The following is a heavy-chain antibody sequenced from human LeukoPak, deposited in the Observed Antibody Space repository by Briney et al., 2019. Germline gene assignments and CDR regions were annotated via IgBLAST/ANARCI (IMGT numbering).Heavy chain of an antibody. CDR3: AKGRAEAAAGTLYYFDY. Sequence: GGSLRLSCAASGFTFSSYAMHWVRQAPGKGLEWVAVISYDGSNKYYADSVKGRFTISRDNSKNTLYLQMNSLRAEDTAVYYCAKGRAEAAAGTLYYFDYWGQGTLVTVSS. CDR2: ISYDGSNK. CDR1: GFTFSSYA. V-gene: IGHV3-30-3*01. J-gene: IGHJ4*02. D-gene: IGHD6-13*01.